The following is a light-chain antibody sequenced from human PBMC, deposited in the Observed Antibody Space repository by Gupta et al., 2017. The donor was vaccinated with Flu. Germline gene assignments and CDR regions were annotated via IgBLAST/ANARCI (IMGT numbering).Light chain of an antibody. V-gene: IGKV3-20*01. CDR2: GAS. CDR1: QSVSSNY. CDR3: QQYGSSQT. J-gene: IGKJ1*01. Sequence: EIVLTQSPGTLSLSPGERATLSCRASQSVSSNYLAWYQQKPGQASRLLIYGASSRATGLPDRFSGSGSGTDFTLTISRLEPEDFAVYYCQQYGSSQTFGQGTKVEIK.